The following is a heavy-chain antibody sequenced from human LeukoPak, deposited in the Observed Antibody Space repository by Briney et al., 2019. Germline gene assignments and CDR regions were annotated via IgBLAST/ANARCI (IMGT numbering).Heavy chain of an antibody. V-gene: IGHV3-7*01. CDR2: IKQDGSEK. J-gene: IGHJ4*02. CDR3: ARAGSPRD. Sequence: PGGSLRLSCTVSGFTFSNSWMNWVRQAPGKGLGWVANIKQDGSEKNYVDSVKGRFTISRDNAKNSLYLQMNSLRAEDTAVYYCARAGSPRDWGRGTLVTVSS. CDR1: GFTFSNSW. D-gene: IGHD3-10*01.